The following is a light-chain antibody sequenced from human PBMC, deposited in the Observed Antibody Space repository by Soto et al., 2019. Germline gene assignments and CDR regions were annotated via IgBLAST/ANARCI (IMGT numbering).Light chain of an antibody. CDR2: GAS. V-gene: IGKV3-20*01. J-gene: IGKJ3*01. Sequence: EIALTQSPGTLSVSPGERATLSCRASQSVSSNLAWYQQKPGQAPRLLIYGASSRATGIPDRFSGSGVGTDNTLTISRLEPEEFPVYYCQQYDISLFAFGPGTKVDIK. CDR3: QQYDISLFA. CDR1: QSVSSN.